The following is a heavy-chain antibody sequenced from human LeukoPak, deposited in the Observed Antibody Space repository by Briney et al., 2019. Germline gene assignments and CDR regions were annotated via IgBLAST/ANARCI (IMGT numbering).Heavy chain of an antibody. V-gene: IGHV3-7*01. D-gene: IGHD4-17*01. J-gene: IGHJ4*02. CDR1: GFTFSSYW. CDR2: IKDDGTEK. CDR3: TRERLYGASALDY. Sequence: GGSLRLSCAASGFTFSSYWMTWVRQAPGKGLERVAQIKDDGTEKFYLDSLRGRFTISRDNSKDSLYLHINSLRAEDTAVYYCTRERLYGASALDYWGQGIVVTVSS.